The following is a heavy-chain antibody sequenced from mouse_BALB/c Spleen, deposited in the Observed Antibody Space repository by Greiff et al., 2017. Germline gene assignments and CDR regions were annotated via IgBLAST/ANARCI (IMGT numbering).Heavy chain of an antibody. Sequence: QVHVKQSGAELARPGASVKLSCKASGYTFTSYWMQWVKQRPGQGLEWIGAIYPGDGDTRYTQKFKGKATLTADKSSSTAYMQLSSLASEDSAVYYCAREDYDGYAMDYWGQGTSVTVSS. J-gene: IGHJ4*01. CDR2: IYPGDGDT. CDR3: AREDYDGYAMDY. CDR1: GYTFTSYW. V-gene: IGHV1-87*01. D-gene: IGHD2-4*01.